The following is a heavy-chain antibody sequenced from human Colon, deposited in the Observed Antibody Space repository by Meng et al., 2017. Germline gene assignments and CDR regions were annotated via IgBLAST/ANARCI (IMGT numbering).Heavy chain of an antibody. CDR2: IHSSGNT. D-gene: IGHD2-2*01. CDR1: NGSINSADYY. CDR3: ARNPVIPDARTFDF. V-gene: IGHV4-30-4*01. J-gene: IGHJ4*02. Sequence: QVQLQESGPGLVKPSQTLSLTCTISNGSINSADYYWNWIRQPQGKGPEWLGYIHSSGNTYYTPSLKSRLAMSLDTSKNQFSLRLTSVTAADTAVYYCARNPVIPDARTFDFWGQG.